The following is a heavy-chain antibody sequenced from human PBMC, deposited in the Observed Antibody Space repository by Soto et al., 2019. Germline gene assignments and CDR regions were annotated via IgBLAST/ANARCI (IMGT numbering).Heavy chain of an antibody. J-gene: IGHJ5*02. D-gene: IGHD2-8*01. CDR3: GRRSPYGTKGVCYTDNGFDP. CDR1: GYTFTSYG. V-gene: IGHV1-18*01. Sequence: ASVKVSCKASGYTFTSYGISWVRQATGQGLEWMGWISAYNGNTNYAQKLQGRVTMTTDTSTSTAYMELRSLRSDDTAVYYCGRRSPYGTKGVCYTDNGFDPWGQGTLVTVSS. CDR2: ISAYNGNT.